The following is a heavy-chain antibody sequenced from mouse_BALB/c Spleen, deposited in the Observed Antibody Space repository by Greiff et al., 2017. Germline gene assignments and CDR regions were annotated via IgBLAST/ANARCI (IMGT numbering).Heavy chain of an antibody. CDR3: ARYGSSPHWYFDV. CDR1: GYSITSDYA. V-gene: IGHV3-2*02. CDR2: ISYSGST. Sequence: DVQLQESGPGLVKPSQSLSLTCTVTGYSITSDYAWNWIRQFPGNKLEWMGYISYSGSTSYNPSLKSRISITRDTSKNQFFLQLNSVTTEDTATYYCARYGSSPHWYFDVWGAGTTVTVSS. D-gene: IGHD1-1*01. J-gene: IGHJ1*01.